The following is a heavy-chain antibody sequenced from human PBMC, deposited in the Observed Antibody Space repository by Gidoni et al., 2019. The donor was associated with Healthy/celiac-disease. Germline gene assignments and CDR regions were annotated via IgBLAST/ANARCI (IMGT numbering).Heavy chain of an antibody. Sequence: QLQLQESGPGLVKPSETLSLTCTVSGGSISSSSYYWGWIRQPPGKGLEWIGSIYYSGSTYYNPSLKSRVTISVDTSKNQFSLKLSSVTAADTAVYYCARLGGYYYGSGSYNYWGQGTLVTVSS. J-gene: IGHJ4*02. D-gene: IGHD3-10*01. V-gene: IGHV4-39*01. CDR3: ARLGGYYYGSGSYNY. CDR2: IYYSGST. CDR1: GGSISSSSYY.